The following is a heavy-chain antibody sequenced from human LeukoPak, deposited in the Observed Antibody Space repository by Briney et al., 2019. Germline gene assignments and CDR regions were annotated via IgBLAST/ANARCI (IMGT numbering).Heavy chain of an antibody. Sequence: SQTLSLTCAISGDSVSSNSAAWNWIRQSPSRGLEWLGRTYYRSKWYNDYAVSVKSRITINPDTSKNQFSLQLNSVTPEDTAVYYCARDMAVVPAANSDAFDIWGQGTMATVSS. CDR1: GDSVSSNSAA. V-gene: IGHV6-1*01. CDR2: TYYRSKWYN. J-gene: IGHJ3*02. D-gene: IGHD2-2*01. CDR3: ARDMAVVPAANSDAFDI.